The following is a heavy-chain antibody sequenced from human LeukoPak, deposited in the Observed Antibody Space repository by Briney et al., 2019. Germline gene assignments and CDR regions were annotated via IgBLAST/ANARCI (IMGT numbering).Heavy chain of an antibody. D-gene: IGHD4-11*01. Sequence: PGGSLRLSCAASTFTLSTYGIHWVRQASGKGLQWLAAISDDGGNKYYGDSVKGRFTISRDNSKNSVYLQLNSLRAEDMAVYYCAIIGAAGVTTSAKKFDDWGQGTLVTVSS. CDR3: AIIGAAGVTTSAKKFDD. CDR2: ISDDGGNK. J-gene: IGHJ4*02. V-gene: IGHV3-30*03. CDR1: TFTLSTYG.